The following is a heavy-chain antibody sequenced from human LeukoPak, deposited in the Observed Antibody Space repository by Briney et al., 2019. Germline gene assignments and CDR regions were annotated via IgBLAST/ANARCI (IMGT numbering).Heavy chain of an antibody. CDR3: ARNPLGDTMVRGRYYGMDV. V-gene: IGHV4-59*12. CDR1: GGSISSDY. J-gene: IGHJ6*02. D-gene: IGHD3-10*01. CDR2: IYYSGST. Sequence: SETLSLTCTVSGGSISSDYWSWIRQPPGKGLEWIGHIYYSGSTKYNPSLKSRVTISVDTSKKQFSLKLSSVTAADTAVYYCARNPLGDTMVRGRYYGMDVWGQGTTVTVSS.